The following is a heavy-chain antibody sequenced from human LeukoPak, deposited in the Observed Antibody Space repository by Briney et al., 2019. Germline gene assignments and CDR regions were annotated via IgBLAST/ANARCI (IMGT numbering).Heavy chain of an antibody. J-gene: IGHJ4*02. D-gene: IGHD3-3*01. Sequence: ASVKVSCKASGYTFTSYYMHWVRQAPGQGLEWMGWINPNSGGTNYAQQFQGRVTMTRDMSISTAYMELSRLRSDDTAVYYCARTGFLEWSYFDYWGQGTLVTVSS. CDR1: GYTFTSYY. V-gene: IGHV1-2*02. CDR3: ARTGFLEWSYFDY. CDR2: INPNSGGT.